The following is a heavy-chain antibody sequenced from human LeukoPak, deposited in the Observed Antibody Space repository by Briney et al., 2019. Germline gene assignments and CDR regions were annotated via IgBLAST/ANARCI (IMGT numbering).Heavy chain of an antibody. D-gene: IGHD5-12*01. CDR3: AKGLRPWATPYGMDV. CDR2: ISGSGGST. Sequence: PGGSLRLSCAASGFTFSTYAMSWVRQAPGKGLEWVSAISGSGGSTYYADSVKGRFTISRDNSKNTLYLQMNSLRAEDTAVYYCAKGLRPWATPYGMDVWGQGTTVTVSS. CDR1: GFTFSTYA. V-gene: IGHV3-23*01. J-gene: IGHJ6*02.